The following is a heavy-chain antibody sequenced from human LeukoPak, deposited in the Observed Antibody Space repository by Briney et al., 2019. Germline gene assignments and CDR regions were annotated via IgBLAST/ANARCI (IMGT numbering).Heavy chain of an antibody. Sequence: GGSLRLSCAASGFTFRSYGMHWVRQAPGKGLEWVAVISDDGSNKYYADSVKGRFTLSRDNSKSTLYLQMNSLRAEDTAVYYCAKDWIYYYGMDVWGQGTTVTVSS. CDR1: GFTFRSYG. V-gene: IGHV3-30*18. CDR2: ISDDGSNK. J-gene: IGHJ6*02. D-gene: IGHD2-2*03. CDR3: AKDWIYYYGMDV.